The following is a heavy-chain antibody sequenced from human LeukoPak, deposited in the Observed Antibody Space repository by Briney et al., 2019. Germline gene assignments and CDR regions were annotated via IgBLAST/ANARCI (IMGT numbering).Heavy chain of an antibody. CDR2: IYVDGTT. CDR1: GGSIRTGGSY. CDR3: ARLFISSWEYFSGMGV. Sequence: PSETLSLTCTVSGGSIRTGGSYWAWIRQAPGKGLEWIGSIYVDGTTHYRPSFSSRVTISIDTSGNQFSLRLTSVTAADTAVFYCARLFISSWEYFSGMGVWGQGTTITVSS. J-gene: IGHJ6*02. V-gene: IGHV4-39*01. D-gene: IGHD6-13*01.